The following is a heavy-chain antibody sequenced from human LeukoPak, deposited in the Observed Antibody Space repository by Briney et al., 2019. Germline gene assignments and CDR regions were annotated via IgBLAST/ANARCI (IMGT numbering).Heavy chain of an antibody. CDR1: GYTFTSYD. D-gene: IGHD6-13*01. CDR3: ARTIIAAAASDY. Sequence: ASVKVSCKASGYTFTSYDINWVRQATGQGLEWMGWMNPISGNTGYAQKFQGRVTMTRNTSISTAYMELSSLRSEDTAVYYCARTIIAAAASDYWGQGTLVTVSS. J-gene: IGHJ4*02. CDR2: MNPISGNT. V-gene: IGHV1-8*01.